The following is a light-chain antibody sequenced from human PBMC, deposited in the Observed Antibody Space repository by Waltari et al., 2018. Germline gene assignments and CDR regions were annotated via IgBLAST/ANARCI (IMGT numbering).Light chain of an antibody. CDR1: QGISRY. CDR3: QQRSTWPPVYT. Sequence: EIVLTQSPATLSLSPGERVTLSCRASQGISRYLAWYQQKPGQAPRLLIYDASNRATGIPARFSGSGSGTDFTLTISSLEPEDFAIHYCQQRSTWPPVYTFGQGTKLEI. V-gene: IGKV3-11*01. J-gene: IGKJ2*01. CDR2: DAS.